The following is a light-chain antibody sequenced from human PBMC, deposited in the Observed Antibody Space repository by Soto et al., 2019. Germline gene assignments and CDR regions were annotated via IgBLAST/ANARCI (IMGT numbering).Light chain of an antibody. V-gene: IGKV1-5*01. CDR3: QYLNSFPLT. J-gene: IGKJ4*01. CDR1: QSISSW. Sequence: DIQMPQSPSTLSASVGARVTITGRASQSISSWLAWHQQKPGKAPKLLIYDASNLERGVPSRFSGSGFGTVFTLTISRLEPEDVATYYCQYLNSFPLTFGGGTKVDIK. CDR2: DAS.